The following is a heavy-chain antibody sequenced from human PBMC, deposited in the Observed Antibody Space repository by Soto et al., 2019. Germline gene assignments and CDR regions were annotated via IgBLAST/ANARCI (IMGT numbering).Heavy chain of an antibody. Sequence: QLQLRESGPGLVKPSETLSLTCTVSGGSISGGVGGLYYWSWIRQPPGKGLEWIGYIYDSGSTYYNTSLTSRVTTSVDTSKNQFSLRLSSVTAADSAVYYCAREVIPLTTDWYFDLWGRGTLVTVSS. CDR1: GGSISGGVGGLYY. V-gene: IGHV4-30-4*01. CDR2: IYDSGST. D-gene: IGHD4-17*01. CDR3: AREVIPLTTDWYFDL. J-gene: IGHJ2*01.